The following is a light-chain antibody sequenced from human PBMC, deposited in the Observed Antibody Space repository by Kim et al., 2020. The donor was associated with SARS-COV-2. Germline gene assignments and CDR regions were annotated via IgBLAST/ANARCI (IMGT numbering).Light chain of an antibody. J-gene: IGLJ2*01. V-gene: IGLV2-14*04. CDR2: DVS. CDR3: SSITSSSTGV. CDR1: SSDIGGYNY. Sequence: GQSIPISCTGTSSDIGGYNYVSWYQQHPGKAPKLMIYDVSKRSSGVSNRFSGSKSGNTASLTISGLQAEDEADYYCSSITSSSTGVFGGGTQLTVL.